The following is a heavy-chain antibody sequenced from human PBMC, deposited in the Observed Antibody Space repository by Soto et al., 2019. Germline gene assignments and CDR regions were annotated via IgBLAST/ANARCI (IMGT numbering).Heavy chain of an antibody. Sequence: GGSLRLSCAASGFTFSSYSMNWVRQAPGKGLEWVSYISSSSSTIYYADSVKGRFTISRDNAKNSLYLQMNSLRDEDTAVYYCARPYYYDSSGYYTLSDAFDIWGQGTMVTVSS. V-gene: IGHV3-48*02. J-gene: IGHJ3*02. CDR3: ARPYYYDSSGYYTLSDAFDI. CDR2: ISSSSSTI. CDR1: GFTFSSYS. D-gene: IGHD3-22*01.